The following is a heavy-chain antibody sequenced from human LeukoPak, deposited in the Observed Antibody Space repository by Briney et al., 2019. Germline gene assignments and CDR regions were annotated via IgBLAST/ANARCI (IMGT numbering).Heavy chain of an antibody. J-gene: IGHJ4*02. Sequence: SQTLSLTCTVSGGSISSGCYYWSWIRQHPGKGLEWIGYIYYSGSTYYNPSLKSRVTISVDTSKNQFSLKLSSVTAADTAVYYCARYYDSSGYYRYFDYWGQGTLVTVSS. CDR1: GGSISSGCYY. V-gene: IGHV4-31*03. CDR2: IYYSGST. D-gene: IGHD3-22*01. CDR3: ARYYDSSGYYRYFDY.